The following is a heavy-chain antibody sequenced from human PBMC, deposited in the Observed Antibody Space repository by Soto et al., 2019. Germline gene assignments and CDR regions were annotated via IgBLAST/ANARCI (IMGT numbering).Heavy chain of an antibody. Sequence: ETLSLTCNGSGGAISSYYWSWIRQPPGKGQERIGYIYYSGSTNYNPSLKSRVTISVDTSKNQFSLNLSSVTAAYTAVYYCASSNIAAAGFYYYGMDVWGRGTTVTVS. V-gene: IGHV4-59*01. CDR3: ASSNIAAAGFYYYGMDV. D-gene: IGHD6-13*01. CDR1: GGAISSYY. J-gene: IGHJ6*02. CDR2: IYYSGST.